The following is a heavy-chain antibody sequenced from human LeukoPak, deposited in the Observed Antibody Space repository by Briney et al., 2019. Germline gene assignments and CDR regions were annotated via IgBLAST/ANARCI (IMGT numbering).Heavy chain of an antibody. CDR2: IQYDGSEK. CDR3: AKDLRQKTTLDPGY. D-gene: IGHD3-16*02. J-gene: IGHJ4*02. V-gene: IGHV3-30*02. Sequence: GGSLRLSCAASGFTFSSYGMHWVRQAPGKGLEWVAFIQYDGSEKYCADSVKGRFTISRDNSKNTLYLQMNSLRADDTAVYYCAKDLRQKTTLDPGYWGQGTLVTVSS. CDR1: GFTFSSYG.